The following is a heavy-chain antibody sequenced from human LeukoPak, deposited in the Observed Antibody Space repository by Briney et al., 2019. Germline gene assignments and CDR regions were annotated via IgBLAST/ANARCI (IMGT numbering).Heavy chain of an antibody. CDR3: AKDMEAAVAGTMNY. CDR1: GFTFDDYA. CDR2: ISWNSGTM. V-gene: IGHV3-9*01. Sequence: PGGSLRLSCAASGFTFDDYAMHWVRQAPGKGLEWVSGISWNSGTMGYADSVKGRFTISRDNAGNSLYLQMNSLRAEDTALYYCAKDMEAAVAGTMNYWGQGTLVTVSS. D-gene: IGHD6-19*01. J-gene: IGHJ4*02.